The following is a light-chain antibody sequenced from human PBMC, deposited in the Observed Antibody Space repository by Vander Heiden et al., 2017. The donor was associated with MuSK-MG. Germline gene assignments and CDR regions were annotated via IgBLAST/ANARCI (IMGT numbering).Light chain of an antibody. CDR3: QQYYSTPPVT. Sequence: DIVMTQPPDSLAVPLGERATINCKSSQSVLYSSNNKNYLAWYQQKPGQPPKLLIYWASTRESGVPDRFSGSGSGTDFTLTISSLQAEDVAVYYCQQYYSTPPVTFGGGTKVEIK. CDR1: QSVLYSSNNKNY. J-gene: IGKJ4*01. CDR2: WAS. V-gene: IGKV4-1*01.